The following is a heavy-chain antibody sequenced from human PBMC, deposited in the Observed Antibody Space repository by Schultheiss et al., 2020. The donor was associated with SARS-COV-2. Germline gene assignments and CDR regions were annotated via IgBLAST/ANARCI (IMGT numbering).Heavy chain of an antibody. CDR3: ARGQTYYYDSSGLGNTFPRPTRYFDL. CDR2: ISDGGSAT. CDR1: GFTFSSYS. J-gene: IGHJ2*01. Sequence: GGSLRLSCAASGFTFSSYSMNWVRQAPGKGLEWVSSISDGGSATYYADSVKGRFTISRDNAKNTLYLQMNSLRVEDTAVYYCARGQTYYYDSSGLGNTFPRPTRYFDLWGRGTLVTVSS. V-gene: IGHV3-21*04. D-gene: IGHD3-22*01.